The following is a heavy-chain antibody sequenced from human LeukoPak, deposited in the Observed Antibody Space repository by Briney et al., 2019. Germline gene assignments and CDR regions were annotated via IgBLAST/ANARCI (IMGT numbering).Heavy chain of an antibody. CDR1: GFTFSSYG. D-gene: IGHD3-22*01. J-gene: IGHJ4*02. CDR2: ISYDGSNK. Sequence: GGSLRLSCAASGFTFSSYGMHWVRQAPGKGLEWVAVISYDGSNKYYADSVKGRFTISRDNAKNTVYLQMNSLRVEDTAVNYCARVYETNGYLYWGQGSLVTVSS. V-gene: IGHV3-30*03. CDR3: ARVYETNGYLY.